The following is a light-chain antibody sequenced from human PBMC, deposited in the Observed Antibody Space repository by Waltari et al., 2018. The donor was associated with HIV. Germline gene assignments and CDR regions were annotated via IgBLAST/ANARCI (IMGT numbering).Light chain of an antibody. Sequence: QSVFTQPPSVSAAPGRKVTLSCSGSSPTIGNDFVSWYQQVPGTAPKLLIYDNNKRPSGIADRFSGSKSGTSATLAITGLQTGDEADYYCGTWDSSLSAWVFGGGTKLTVL. CDR3: GTWDSSLSAWV. CDR1: SPTIGNDF. V-gene: IGLV1-51*01. J-gene: IGLJ3*02. CDR2: DNN.